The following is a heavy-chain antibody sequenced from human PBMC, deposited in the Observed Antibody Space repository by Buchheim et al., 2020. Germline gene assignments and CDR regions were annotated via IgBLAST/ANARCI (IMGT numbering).Heavy chain of an antibody. CDR3: AKDDRSGYCSGGSCYWDYFDY. Sequence: EVQLLESGGGLVQPGGSLRLSCAASGFTFSSYAMSWVRQAPGKGLEWVSAISGSGGSTYYADSVKGRFTISRDNSKNTLSLQMNSLRAEDTAVYYCAKDDRSGYCSGGSCYWDYFDYWGQGTL. CDR2: ISGSGGST. V-gene: IGHV3-23*01. D-gene: IGHD2-15*01. CDR1: GFTFSSYA. J-gene: IGHJ4*02.